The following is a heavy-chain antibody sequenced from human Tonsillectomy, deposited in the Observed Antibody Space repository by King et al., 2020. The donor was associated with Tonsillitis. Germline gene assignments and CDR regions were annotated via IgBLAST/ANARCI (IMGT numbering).Heavy chain of an antibody. CDR1: GFTFSTYS. D-gene: IGHD2-15*01. CDR3: GRDRGRWCSGASCSDAFDI. J-gene: IGHJ3*02. V-gene: IGHV3-48*02. CDR2: ISTSSSTI. Sequence: VQLVESGGGLVQPGGSLRLSCAASGFTFSTYSMNWVRQAPGKGLEWVSYISTSSSTIYYADSVKGRFTISRDNAENSLYLQMNSLRDEDTAVYYCGRDRGRWCSGASCSDAFDIWGQGTMVTVSS.